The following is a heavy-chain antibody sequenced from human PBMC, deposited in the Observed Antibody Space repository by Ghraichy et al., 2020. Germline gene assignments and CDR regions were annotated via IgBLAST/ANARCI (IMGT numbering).Heavy chain of an antibody. D-gene: IGHD4-23*01. V-gene: IGHV3-48*03. CDR1: GFTFSSYE. CDR2: ISSRGDAI. CDR3: VRESPVACCYYSEMDV. J-gene: IGHJ6*02. Sequence: GESLNISCATSGFTFSSYEMNWVRQAPGKGLEWVSYISSRGDAIYYADSVKGRFTISRDSAKNSLLLQMSSLRAEDTAVYYCVRESPVACCYYSEMDVWGQGTTVTVSS.